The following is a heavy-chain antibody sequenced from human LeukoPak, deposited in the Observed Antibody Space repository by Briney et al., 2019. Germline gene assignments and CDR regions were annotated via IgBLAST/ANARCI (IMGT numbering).Heavy chain of an antibody. CDR1: GGTFSSYA. J-gene: IGHJ5*02. CDR2: IIPIFGIA. V-gene: IGHV1-69*04. CDR3: ARYEAAAGNWFDP. D-gene: IGHD6-13*01. Sequence: ASVKVSCKASGGTFSSYAINWVRQAPGQGLEWMGRIIPIFGIANHAQKFQGRVTITADKSTSTAYMELSSLRSEDTAVYYCARYEAAAGNWFDPWGQGTLVTVSS.